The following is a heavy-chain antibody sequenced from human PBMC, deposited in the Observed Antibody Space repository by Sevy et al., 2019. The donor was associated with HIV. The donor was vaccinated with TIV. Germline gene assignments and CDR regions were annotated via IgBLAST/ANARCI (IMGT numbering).Heavy chain of an antibody. CDR3: AREAGGPRSSGWYIDY. Sequence: GGSLRLSCAASGFTFSSYWMSWVRQAPGKGLEWVAKIKQDGSEKYYVDSVNGRFTISRDNAKNSLYLQMNSLRAEDTAVYYCAREAGGPRSSGWYIDYWGQGTLVTVSS. CDR1: GFTFSSYW. CDR2: IKQDGSEK. V-gene: IGHV3-7*01. J-gene: IGHJ4*02. D-gene: IGHD6-19*01.